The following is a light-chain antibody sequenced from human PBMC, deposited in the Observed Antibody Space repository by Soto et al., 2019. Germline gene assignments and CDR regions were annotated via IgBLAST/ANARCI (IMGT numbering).Light chain of an antibody. CDR2: AAS. V-gene: IGKV1-8*01. J-gene: IGKJ1*01. CDR1: QGISSY. Sequence: AIRMTQSPSSLSSSTGDRVTITCRASQGISSYLAWYKQKPGKAPKLLIYAASTLQSGVPSRFSGSGSGTDFTLTISCLKSEDFATYYCQQYYSYPWTFGQGTKVDIK. CDR3: QQYYSYPWT.